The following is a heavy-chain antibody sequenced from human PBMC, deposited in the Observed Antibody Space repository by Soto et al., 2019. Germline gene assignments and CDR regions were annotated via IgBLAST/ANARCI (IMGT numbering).Heavy chain of an antibody. Sequence: SETLSLTCAVYGGSFSGYYWSWIRQPPGKGLEWIGEINHSGSTNYNPSLKSRVTISVETSKNQFSLKLSSVTAADTAVYYCARVGGYSGYDWATDYWGQGTLVTVYS. CDR3: ARVGGYSGYDWATDY. J-gene: IGHJ4*02. CDR2: INHSGST. D-gene: IGHD5-12*01. CDR1: GGSFSGYY. V-gene: IGHV4-34*01.